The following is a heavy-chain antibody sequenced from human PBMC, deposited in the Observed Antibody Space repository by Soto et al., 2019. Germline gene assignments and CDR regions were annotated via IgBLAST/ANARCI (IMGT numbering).Heavy chain of an antibody. V-gene: IGHV4-59*01. CDR1: GGSISSYY. CDR3: ARLGYSSSGGYFDY. D-gene: IGHD6-13*01. J-gene: IGHJ4*02. Sequence: QVQLQESGPGLVKPSETLSLTCTVSGGSISSYYWSWIRQPPGKGLEWIGYIYYSGSTNYNPSLKSRVTISVDTSKNQFSLKLSSVTAADTAVYYWARLGYSSSGGYFDYWGQGTLVTVSS. CDR2: IYYSGST.